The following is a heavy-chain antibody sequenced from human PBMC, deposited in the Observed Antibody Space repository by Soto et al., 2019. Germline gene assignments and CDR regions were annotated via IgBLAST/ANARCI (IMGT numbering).Heavy chain of an antibody. CDR1: GFTFSSYG. J-gene: IGHJ6*02. Sequence: PGGSLRLSCAASGFTFSSYGMHWVRQAPGKGLEWVAVISYDGSNKYYADSVKGRFTISRDNSKNTLYLQMNSLRAEDTAVYYCAKDLVDDSGYDYFGPSNYYYGMDVWGQGTTVTVSS. V-gene: IGHV3-30*18. CDR3: AKDLVDDSGYDYFGPSNYYYGMDV. CDR2: ISYDGSNK. D-gene: IGHD5-12*01.